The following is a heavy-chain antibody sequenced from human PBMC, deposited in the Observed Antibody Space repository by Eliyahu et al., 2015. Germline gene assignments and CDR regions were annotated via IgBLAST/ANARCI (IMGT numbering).Heavy chain of an antibody. Sequence: EVQVVESGGDLVQPGRSLTLSCVASGFTFEDFAIXWGRQAPGKGLEFVAGISWRSENIGYAESVRGRFTISRDNARNSLFLHMTGLKVEDTGRYYCVKLNMVTLGGLRDAFDVWGQGTTVTVSS. D-gene: IGHD3-16*01. J-gene: IGHJ3*01. CDR3: VKLNMVTLGGLRDAFDV. CDR1: GFTFEDFA. V-gene: IGHV3-9*01. CDR2: ISWRSENI.